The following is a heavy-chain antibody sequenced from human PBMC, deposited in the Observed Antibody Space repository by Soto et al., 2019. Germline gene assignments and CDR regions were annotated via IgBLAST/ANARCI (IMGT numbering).Heavy chain of an antibody. CDR1: GASISSSNYY. Sequence: SVTLSFTCSVSGASISSSNYYWGWIRQPPGQGLVWIGSIYYSGSTSYYPSLESRLTMSVDTSQNQFPRELHSVSAADRSVYLCPRQSSKPYDASDQYSHGIGYWGQGTLVTVS. CDR2: IYYSGST. J-gene: IGHJ4*02. D-gene: IGHD3-22*01. CDR3: PRQSSKPYDASDQYSHGIGY. V-gene: IGHV4-39*01.